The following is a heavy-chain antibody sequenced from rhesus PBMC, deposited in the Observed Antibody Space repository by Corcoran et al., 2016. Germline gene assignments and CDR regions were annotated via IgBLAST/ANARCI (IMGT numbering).Heavy chain of an antibody. Sequence: QLQLQESGPGLVKPSETLSLTCAVSGGSISSNYWSWIRQPPGKGLEWIVRISGSGRHTDSNPSRKSRVTMSTDTSKNQCSRKLSAGTAADTAVYYCARARYNWNYDNGFDVWGPGVLVTFSS. CDR3: ARARYNWNYDNGFDV. CDR1: GGSISSNY. CDR2: ISGSGRHT. V-gene: IGHV4-173*01. J-gene: IGHJ5-1*01. D-gene: IGHD1-26*01.